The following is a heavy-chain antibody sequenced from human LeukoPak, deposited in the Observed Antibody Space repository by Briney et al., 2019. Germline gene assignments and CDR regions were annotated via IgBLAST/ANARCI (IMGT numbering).Heavy chain of an antibody. CDR1: GYTFTSYD. CDR3: ATQGGTSSSWYYFDY. V-gene: IGHV1-8*01. J-gene: IGHJ4*02. D-gene: IGHD6-13*01. CDR2: MNPNSGNT. Sequence: RASVKVSCKASGYTFTSYDINWVRQATGQGLEWMGWMNPNSGNTGYAQKFQGGVTMTRNTSISTAYMELSSLRSEDTAVYYCATQGGTSSSWYYFDYWGQGTLVTVSS.